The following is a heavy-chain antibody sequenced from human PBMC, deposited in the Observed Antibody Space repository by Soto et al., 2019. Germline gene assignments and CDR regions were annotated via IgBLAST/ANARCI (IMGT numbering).Heavy chain of an antibody. J-gene: IGHJ4*02. CDR3: ARDTGWVLGY. CDR1: GDSINSNYC. CDR2: IYYSGGT. Sequence: TLSLTCAVSGDSINSNYCWTWVRQPPGKGLEWIAEIYYSGGTSYNPSLKSRVTISMDKSKNQFSLNLTSVTAADTAMYYCARDTGWVLGYWGQGTLVTVSS. D-gene: IGHD6-19*01. V-gene: IGHV4-4*02.